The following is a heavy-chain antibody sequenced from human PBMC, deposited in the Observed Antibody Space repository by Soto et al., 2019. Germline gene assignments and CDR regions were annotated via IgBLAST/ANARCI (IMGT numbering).Heavy chain of an antibody. V-gene: IGHV3-48*03. Sequence: GGSLRLSCAASGFTFSSYEMNWVRQAPGKGLEWVSYISSSGSTIYYADSVKGRFTISRDNAKNSLYLQMNSLRAEDTAVYYCARATYDSSGYYFSGLDYWGKGARVTVSS. CDR1: GFTFSSYE. D-gene: IGHD3-22*01. CDR3: ARATYDSSGYYFSGLDY. J-gene: IGHJ4*02. CDR2: ISSSGSTI.